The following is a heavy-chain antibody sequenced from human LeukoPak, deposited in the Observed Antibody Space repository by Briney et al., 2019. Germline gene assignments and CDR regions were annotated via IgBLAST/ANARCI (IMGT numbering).Heavy chain of an antibody. Sequence: SGGSLRLSWAASGFNFSSCAVSWGRQAPGEGPQGVYGVSGDGNSRYYEDALKGRFTISRDNSANTVYLQMNKLADEETAVYCCVKEGEGHSYAPKTGPPIWGKGTLVTVAS. J-gene: IGHJ4*02. D-gene: IGHD5-18*01. CDR2: VSGDGNSR. V-gene: IGHV3-23*01. CDR3: VKEGEGHSYAPKTGPPI. CDR1: GFNFSSCA.